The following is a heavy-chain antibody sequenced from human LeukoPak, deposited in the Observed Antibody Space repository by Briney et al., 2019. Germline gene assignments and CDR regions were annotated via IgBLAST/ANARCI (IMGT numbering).Heavy chain of an antibody. CDR3: ATEATYCCGDCYGY. Sequence: GGSLRLSCAVSGFTVSSNYMSWVRQAPGKGLEWVSVIYRGGTTYSADSVKGRFTISRDNSKNTLYLQMNSLRAEDTAFYYCATEATYCCGDCYGYWGQGTLVTVSS. J-gene: IGHJ4*02. CDR1: GFTVSSNY. CDR2: IYRGGTT. V-gene: IGHV3-53*01. D-gene: IGHD2-21*01.